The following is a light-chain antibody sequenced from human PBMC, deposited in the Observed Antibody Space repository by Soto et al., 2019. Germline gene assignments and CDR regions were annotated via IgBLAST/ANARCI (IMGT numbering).Light chain of an antibody. V-gene: IGKV3-20*01. CDR2: GTS. CDR1: QSLTSRY. Sequence: EIVMTQSPCTLSLSLGDRATISCRASQSLTSRYLAWYRQKPGQAPRLLIYGTSIRDTGIPDRFSGSGSGTDFTLTISRLEPEDFAVYYCQQYSRWPITFGVGTKVDIK. CDR3: QQYSRWPIT. J-gene: IGKJ4*01.